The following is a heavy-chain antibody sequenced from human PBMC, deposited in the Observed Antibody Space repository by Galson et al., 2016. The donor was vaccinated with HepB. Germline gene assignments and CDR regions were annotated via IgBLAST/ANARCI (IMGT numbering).Heavy chain of an antibody. J-gene: IGHJ3*02. CDR3: AKSEDYFDSSGMWDAFDI. V-gene: IGHV3-30*18. CDR2: TSFDGTNK. Sequence: SLRLSCAASGFTFRSYGMHWVRQAPGKGLEWVAVTSFDGTNKYYADSVKGRFTISRDNSKNTLYLQMNSLRTEDTAVYYCAKSEDYFDSSGMWDAFDIWGQGTTVTVSS. D-gene: IGHD3-22*01. CDR1: GFTFRSYG.